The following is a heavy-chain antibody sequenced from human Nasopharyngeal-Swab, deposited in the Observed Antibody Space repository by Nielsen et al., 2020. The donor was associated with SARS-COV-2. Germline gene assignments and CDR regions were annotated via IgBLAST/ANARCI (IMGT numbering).Heavy chain of an antibody. J-gene: IGHJ4*02. CDR1: GYSFTTYW. Sequence: ESLKISCKGSGYSFTTYWIAWVRQMPGKGLEWMGIIYPGDSDTRYRPSFQGQVTISADKSINTAYLQWSSLKASDTATYYCARTVASSFDSWGQGTLVTVSS. D-gene: IGHD2-15*01. CDR3: ARTVASSFDS. V-gene: IGHV5-51*01. CDR2: IYPGDSDT.